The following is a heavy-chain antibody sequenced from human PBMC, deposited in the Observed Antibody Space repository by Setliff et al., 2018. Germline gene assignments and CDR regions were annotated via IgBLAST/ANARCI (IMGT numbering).Heavy chain of an antibody. CDR1: GGSISSGGYY. D-gene: IGHD5-18*01. J-gene: IGHJ6*03. CDR3: ARVGGYSYGFGYYYMDV. Sequence: PSETLSLTCTVPGGSISSGGYYWSWIRQHPGKGLEWIGYIYYSGSTYYNPSLKSRVTISVDTSKNQFSLKLSSVTAADTAVYYCARVGGYSYGFGYYYMDVWGKGTTVTVS. V-gene: IGHV4-31*03. CDR2: IYYSGST.